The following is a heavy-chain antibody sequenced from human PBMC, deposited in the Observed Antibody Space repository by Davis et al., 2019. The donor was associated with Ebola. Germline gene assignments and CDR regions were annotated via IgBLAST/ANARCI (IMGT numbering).Heavy chain of an antibody. J-gene: IGHJ6*04. V-gene: IGHV3-30*04. D-gene: IGHD1-7*01. CDR1: GFTFSSYA. CDR3: ARATLELVYYGMDV. Sequence: GGSLRLSCAASGFTFSSYAMHWVRQAPGKGLEWVAVISYDGSNKYYADSVKGRITISRDNAKNSLYLQMNSLRAEDTAVYYCARATLELVYYGMDVWGKGTTVTVSS. CDR2: ISYDGSNK.